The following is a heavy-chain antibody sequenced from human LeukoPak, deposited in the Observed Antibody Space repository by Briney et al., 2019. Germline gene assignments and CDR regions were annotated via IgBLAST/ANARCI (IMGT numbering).Heavy chain of an antibody. J-gene: IGHJ4*02. V-gene: IGHV4-30-4*01. CDR1: GGSISSGDYY. D-gene: IGHD3-22*01. CDR2: IYYSGST. Sequence: SETLSLTCTVSGGSISSGDYYWSWIRQPPGKGLEWIGYIYYSGSTYYNPSLKSRVTISVDTSKNQFSLKLSSVTAADTAVYYCARGARDSSGSYSLYHFDYWGQGTLVTVSS. CDR3: ARGARDSSGSYSLYHFDY.